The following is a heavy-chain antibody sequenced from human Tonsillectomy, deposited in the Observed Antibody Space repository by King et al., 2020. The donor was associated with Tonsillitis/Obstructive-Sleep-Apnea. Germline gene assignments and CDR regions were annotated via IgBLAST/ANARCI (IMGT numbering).Heavy chain of an antibody. CDR2: IDPSGGTS. J-gene: IGHJ6*03. CDR3: ARDHCGFTSCSFPSYSYMAV. CDR1: GSTFSNYY. Sequence: VQLVESGAEVKKPGASVKVSCKASGSTFSNYYIHWVRQAPGQGLEWMGIIDPSGGTSSYTQKFQGRVSMTWDTSTSTVYMELNSLRSDDTAVYYCARDHCGFTSCSFPSYSYMAVWGKGTSVTVSS. D-gene: IGHD2-2*01. V-gene: IGHV1-46*01.